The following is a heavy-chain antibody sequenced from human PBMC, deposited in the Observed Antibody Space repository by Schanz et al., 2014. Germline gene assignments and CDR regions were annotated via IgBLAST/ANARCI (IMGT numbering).Heavy chain of an antibody. CDR3: VKDLQRELLRDDHYYGMDV. CDR2: ISTGRYL. V-gene: IGHV3-21*02. CDR1: GFTFSSYS. J-gene: IGHJ6*02. D-gene: IGHD1-26*01. Sequence: EVQLVESGGGLVKPGGSLRLSCAASGFTFSSYSLAWVRQAPGKGLEWVSFISTGRYLYYADSVKGRFTISRDNTKNSVFLQMNSLRAEDTAVYYCVKDLQRELLRDDHYYGMDVWGQGTTVTVSS.